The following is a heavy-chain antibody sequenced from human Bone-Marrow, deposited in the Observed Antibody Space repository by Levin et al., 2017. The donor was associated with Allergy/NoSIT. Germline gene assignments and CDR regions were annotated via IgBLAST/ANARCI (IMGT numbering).Heavy chain of an antibody. CDR2: IYYSGST. CDR1: GDSISRYY. Sequence: SQTLSLTCTVSGDSISRYYWSWIRQPPGKGLEWIGYIYYSGSTNYNPSLKSRVTISVDTSKNQFSLALNFVTAADTAVYYCARDAQTSPTRNYGMDVWGQGATVTVSS. J-gene: IGHJ6*02. CDR3: ARDAQTSPTRNYGMDV. V-gene: IGHV4-59*01.